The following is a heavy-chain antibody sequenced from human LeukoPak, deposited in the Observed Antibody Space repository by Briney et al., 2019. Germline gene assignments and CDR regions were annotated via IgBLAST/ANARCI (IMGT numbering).Heavy chain of an antibody. J-gene: IGHJ4*02. Sequence: ASVKVSCKASGYTFTSYGISWVRQAPGQGLEWMGWISAYNGNTNYAQKLQGRVTMTTDTSTGTAYMELRSLRSDDTAVYYCARHRDSSGWYDFDYWGQGTLVTVSS. V-gene: IGHV1-18*01. CDR1: GYTFTSYG. D-gene: IGHD6-19*01. CDR3: ARHRDSSGWYDFDY. CDR2: ISAYNGNT.